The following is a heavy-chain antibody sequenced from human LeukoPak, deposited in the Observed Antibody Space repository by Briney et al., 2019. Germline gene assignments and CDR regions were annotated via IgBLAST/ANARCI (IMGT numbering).Heavy chain of an antibody. CDR3: ARGAHYRYDY. CDR2: IYHSGST. D-gene: IGHD4-11*01. V-gene: IGHV4-4*02. J-gene: IGHJ4*02. CDR1: GGSISSDYW. Sequence: SGTLSLTCAVSGGSISSDYWWCWARQSPEKGLEWIGEIYHSGSTNYNPSLKSRVTMSVDKSKNQISLTLNSVTAADTAVYYCARGAHYRYDYWGQGTLVTVSS.